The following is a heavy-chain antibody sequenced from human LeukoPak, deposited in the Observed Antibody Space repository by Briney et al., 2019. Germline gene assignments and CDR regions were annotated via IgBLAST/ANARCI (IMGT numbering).Heavy chain of an antibody. CDR1: GFTFSDYY. D-gene: IGHD1-26*01. V-gene: IGHV3-11*04. J-gene: IGHJ4*02. Sequence: GGSLRLSCAASGFTFSDYYMTWIRQAPGKGLEWVSYITTSGNTIHYADSVKGRFTISRDNAKNSLYLQMNSLRAEDSAVYYCVMVYSGKHYGTDYWGQGTLVTVSS. CDR3: VMVYSGKHYGTDY. CDR2: ITTSGNTI.